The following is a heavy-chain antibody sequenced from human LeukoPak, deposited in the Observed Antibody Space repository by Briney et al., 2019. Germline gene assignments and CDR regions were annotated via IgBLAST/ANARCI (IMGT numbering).Heavy chain of an antibody. CDR2: IDSSGSYI. V-gene: IGHV3-21*04. CDR1: GLTLSSDT. J-gene: IGHJ5*02. Sequence: SLPLSCLSSGLTLSSDTMHWVRPAAGRGREWVASIDSSGSYIYYADSVKGRFTISRDNGKNSLYLQMNSLRAEDTAIYYCAREFGGVIGNWFDPWGQGTLVTVSS. CDR3: AREFGGVIGNWFDP. D-gene: IGHD3-16*02.